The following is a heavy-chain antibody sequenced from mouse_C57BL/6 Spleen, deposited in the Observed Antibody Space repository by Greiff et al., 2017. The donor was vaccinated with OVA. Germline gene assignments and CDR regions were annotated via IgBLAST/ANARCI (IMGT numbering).Heavy chain of an antibody. V-gene: IGHV14-1*01. CDR3: TTAGITTDYFDY. J-gene: IGHJ2*01. CDR2: IDPEDGDT. CDR1: GFNIKDYY. D-gene: IGHD1-1*01. Sequence: VQLKQSGAELVRPGASVKLSCTASGFNIKDYYMHWVKQRPEQGLEWIGRIDPEDGDTEYAPKFQGKATMTADTSSNTAYLQLSSLTSEDTAVYYCTTAGITTDYFDYWGQGTTLTVSS.